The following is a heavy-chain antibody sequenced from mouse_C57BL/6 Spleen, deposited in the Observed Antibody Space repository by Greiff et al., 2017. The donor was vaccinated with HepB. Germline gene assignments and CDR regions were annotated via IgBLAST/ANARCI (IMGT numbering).Heavy chain of an antibody. CDR3: ARNYYGSSFGRYFDV. V-gene: IGHV2-9-1*01. J-gene: IGHJ1*03. CDR1: GFSLTSYA. CDR2: IWTGGGT. D-gene: IGHD1-1*01. Sequence: VKLEESGPGLVAPSQSLSITCTVSGFSLTSYAISWVRQPPGKGLEWLGVIWTGGGTNYNSALKSRLSISKDNSKSQVFLKMNSLQTDDTARYYCARNYYGSSFGRYFDVWGTGTTVTVSS.